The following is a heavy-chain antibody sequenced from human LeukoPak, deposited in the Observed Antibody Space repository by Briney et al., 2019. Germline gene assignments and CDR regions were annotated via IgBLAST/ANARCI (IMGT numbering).Heavy chain of an antibody. D-gene: IGHD6-19*01. V-gene: IGHV3-74*03. CDR2: INIDRSTT. Sequence: GGSLRLSCAASGFTFSSYWMHWVRQVPGKGLVWVSRINIDRSTTTYADSVKGRFTISRDNAKNTLYLQMNSLRAEDTALYYCARVGGPGWYGYWGQGTLVTVSS. J-gene: IGHJ4*02. CDR3: ARVGGPGWYGY. CDR1: GFTFSSYW.